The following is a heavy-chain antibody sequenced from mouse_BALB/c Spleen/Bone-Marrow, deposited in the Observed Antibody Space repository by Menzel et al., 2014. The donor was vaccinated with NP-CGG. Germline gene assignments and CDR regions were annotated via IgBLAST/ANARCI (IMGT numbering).Heavy chain of an antibody. J-gene: IGHJ2*01. CDR1: GFTFSSYY. D-gene: IGHD4-1*01. CDR2: INSNGGST. V-gene: IGHV5-6-2*01. CDR3: AGRGWDGYFDY. Sequence: EVKLMESGGGLVKLGGSLKLSCAASGFTFSSYYMSWVRQTPEKRLELVAAINSNGGSTYYPDTVKGRFTISRDNAKNTLYLQRSSLKSEDTALYCCAGRGWDGYFDYWGQGTTLTVSS.